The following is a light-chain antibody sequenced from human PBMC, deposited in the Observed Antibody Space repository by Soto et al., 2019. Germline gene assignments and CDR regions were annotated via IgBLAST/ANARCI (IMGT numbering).Light chain of an antibody. CDR1: SSDVGGYSY. J-gene: IGLJ1*01. V-gene: IGLV2-14*03. CDR2: RVT. CDR3: SSYTSSTVYI. Sequence: QSALTQPASVSGSPGQSITISCTGTSSDVGGYSYVSWYQQHPGDAPKLMIYRVTNRPSGVSDRFSGSKSGNTASLTISGLQAEDEADYYCSSYTSSTVYIFGTGTKVTVL.